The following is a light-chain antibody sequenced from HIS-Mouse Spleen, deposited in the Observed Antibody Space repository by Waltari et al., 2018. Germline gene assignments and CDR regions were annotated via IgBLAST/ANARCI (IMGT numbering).Light chain of an antibody. Sequence: QSALTQPASVSGSPGQSIPISCTVTSSDVGSYNLVSWYQQHPGKAPKLMIYEGSKRPSGVSNRFSGSKSGNTASLTISGLQAEDEADYYCCSYAGSSTWVFGGGTKLTVL. V-gene: IGLV2-23*01. J-gene: IGLJ3*02. CDR1: SSDVGSYNL. CDR3: CSYAGSSTWV. CDR2: EGS.